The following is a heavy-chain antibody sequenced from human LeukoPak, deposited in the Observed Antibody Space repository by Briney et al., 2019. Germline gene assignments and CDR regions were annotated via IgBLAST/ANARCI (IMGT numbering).Heavy chain of an antibody. CDR3: ARGETAMGYYYYYYMDV. V-gene: IGHV3-7*01. J-gene: IGHJ6*03. CDR2: IKQDGSEK. CDR1: GFTFSSYW. Sequence: GGSLRLSCAASGFTFSSYWMSWVHQAPGKGLEWVANIKQDGSEKYYVDSVKGRFTISRDNAKNSLYLQMNSLRAEDTAVYYCARGETAMGYYYYYYMDVWGKGTTVTVSS. D-gene: IGHD5-18*01.